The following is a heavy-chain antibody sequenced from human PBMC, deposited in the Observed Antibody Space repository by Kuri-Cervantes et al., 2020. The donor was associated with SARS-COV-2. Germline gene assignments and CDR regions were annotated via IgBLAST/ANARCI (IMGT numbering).Heavy chain of an antibody. J-gene: IGHJ6*02. V-gene: IGHV1-2*04. CDR2: INPNSGGT. CDR1: GYTFTDYY. CDR3: ARGDIVVVPAGYYYYYYGMDV. Sequence: ASVKVSCKASGYTFTDYYMHWVRQAPGQGLEWMGWINPNSGGTNYAQKFQGWVTMTRDTSISTAYMELSRLRSDDTAVYYCARGDIVVVPAGYYYYYYGMDVWGQGTTVTVSS. D-gene: IGHD2-2*01.